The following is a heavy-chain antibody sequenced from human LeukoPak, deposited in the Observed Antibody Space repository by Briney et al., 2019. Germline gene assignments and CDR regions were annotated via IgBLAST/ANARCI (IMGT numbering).Heavy chain of an antibody. D-gene: IGHD6-13*01. CDR3: ASSGIAAAGNFDY. J-gene: IGHJ4*02. CDR1: GGSISSYY. V-gene: IGHV4-59*01. Sequence: PSETLSLTCTVSGGSISSYYWSWIRQPPGKGLGWIGYIYYSGSTNYNPSLKSRVTISVDTSKNQFSLKLSSVTAADTAVYYCASSGIAAAGNFDYWGQGTLVTVSS. CDR2: IYYSGST.